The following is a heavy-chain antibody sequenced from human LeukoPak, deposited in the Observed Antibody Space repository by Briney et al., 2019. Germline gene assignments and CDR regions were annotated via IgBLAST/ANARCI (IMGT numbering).Heavy chain of an antibody. CDR3: ARGGVVVVPAAIRRSQNWVDP. CDR2: NNHSGST. Sequence: SETLSLTCAVYGGSFSGYYWSWIRQPPGKGLEWIGENNHSGSTNYNPSLTSRVTISVDTSKDQFSLKLSSVTAADPAVYYCARGGVVVVPAAIRRSQNWVDPWGQGTLVTVSS. D-gene: IGHD2-2*02. V-gene: IGHV4-34*01. J-gene: IGHJ5*02. CDR1: GGSFSGYY.